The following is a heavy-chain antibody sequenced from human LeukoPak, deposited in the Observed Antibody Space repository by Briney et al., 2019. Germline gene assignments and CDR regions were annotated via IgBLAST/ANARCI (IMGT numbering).Heavy chain of an antibody. CDR2: ISSSSSYI. J-gene: IGHJ3*02. CDR1: GFTFSSYS. V-gene: IGHV3-21*01. Sequence: GGSLRLSCAASGFTFSSYSMNWVRQAPGKGLEWVSSISSSSSYIYYADSVKGRFTISRDNAKNSLYLQMNSLRAEDTAVYYCVRESGDDTFDIWGQGTMVTVSS. CDR3: VRESGDDTFDI. D-gene: IGHD6-25*01.